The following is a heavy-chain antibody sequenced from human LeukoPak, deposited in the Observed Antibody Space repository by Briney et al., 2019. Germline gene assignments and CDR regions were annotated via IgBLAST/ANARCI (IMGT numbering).Heavy chain of an antibody. Sequence: GGSLRLSCAASGFTFSGYWMSWGRQAPGKGLEWVAKIKDDGTEQYYVDSVKGRFTISRDNAENSLYLQMNTLRAEDTAVYYCARGGKKYFDYWGQGTQVTVSS. V-gene: IGHV3-7*01. CDR3: ARGGKKYFDY. J-gene: IGHJ4*02. D-gene: IGHD5-12*01. CDR1: GFTFSGYW. CDR2: IKDDGTEQ.